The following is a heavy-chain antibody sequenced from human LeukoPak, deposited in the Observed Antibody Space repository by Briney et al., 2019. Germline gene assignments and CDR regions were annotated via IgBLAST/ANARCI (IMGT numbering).Heavy chain of an antibody. Sequence: SETLSLTCAVYGGSFSGYYWSWIRQPPGKGLEWIGEINHSGSTNYNPSLKSRVTISVDTSKNQFSLKLSSVTAADTAVYYCASWSYLYYFDYWGQGTLVTVSS. V-gene: IGHV4-34*01. D-gene: IGHD1-26*01. J-gene: IGHJ4*02. CDR1: GGSFSGYY. CDR3: ASWSYLYYFDY. CDR2: INHSGST.